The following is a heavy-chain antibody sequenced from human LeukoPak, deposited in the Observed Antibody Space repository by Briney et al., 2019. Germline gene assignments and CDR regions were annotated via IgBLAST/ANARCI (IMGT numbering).Heavy chain of an antibody. CDR2: IFSRGNT. V-gene: IGHV4-61*09. CDR1: GDSIFNSNSC. CDR3: ARDRDMGGGNYFRVFYFDS. J-gene: IGHJ4*02. D-gene: IGHD3-16*01. Sequence: SETLSLTCSVSGDSIFNSNSCWSWMRQPAGKGLEWIGHIFSRGNTNYNPSLKSRVTISVDMSKNQFSLILSSVTAAETAVYYCARDRDMGGGNYFRVFYFDSWGQGTLVTVSS.